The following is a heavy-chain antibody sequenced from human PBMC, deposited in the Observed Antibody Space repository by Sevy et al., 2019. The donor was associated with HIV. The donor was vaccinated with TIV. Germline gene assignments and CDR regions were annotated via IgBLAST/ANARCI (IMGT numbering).Heavy chain of an antibody. V-gene: IGHV4-61*01. CDR2: IYYSGNT. CDR3: ARDPSEEGFSYGPFDS. J-gene: IGHJ5*01. Sequence: SETLSLTCIVSSGSVSSGNNYWSWIRQPPGKGLEWIGYIYYSGNTRYNPSLKSRVTISIGTSKNQFSLNLTSVTAADTAVYYCARDPSEEGFSYGPFDSWGQGILVTVSS. CDR1: SGSVSSGNNY. D-gene: IGHD5-18*01.